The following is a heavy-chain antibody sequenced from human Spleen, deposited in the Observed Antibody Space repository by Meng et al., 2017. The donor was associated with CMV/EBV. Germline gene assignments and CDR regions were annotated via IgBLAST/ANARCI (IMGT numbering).Heavy chain of an antibody. Sequence: GGSLRLSCAASGFSFSDYAMTWVRQAPGKGLEWVSSISAGSGTAFYADPVKGRFTISRDNSKNTMDLQMNSLRAEDTAVYYCAKGVGGTYHDDAFDIWGLGTMVTVSS. V-gene: IGHV3-23*01. CDR1: GFSFSDYA. J-gene: IGHJ3*02. CDR2: ISAGSGTA. D-gene: IGHD1-26*01. CDR3: AKGVGGTYHDDAFDI.